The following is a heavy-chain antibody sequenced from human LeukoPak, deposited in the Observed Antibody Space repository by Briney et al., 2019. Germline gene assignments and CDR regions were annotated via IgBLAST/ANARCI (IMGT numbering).Heavy chain of an antibody. CDR2: ISSSSSYI. J-gene: IGHJ4*02. V-gene: IGHV3-21*01. Sequence: GGSLRLSCAASGFTFSSYSMNWVRQAPGMGLEWVSSISSSSSYIYYADSVKGRFTISRDNAKNSLYLQMNSLRAEDTAVYYCARDRTGEFDYWGQGTLVTVSS. CDR3: ARDRTGEFDY. CDR1: GFTFSSYS.